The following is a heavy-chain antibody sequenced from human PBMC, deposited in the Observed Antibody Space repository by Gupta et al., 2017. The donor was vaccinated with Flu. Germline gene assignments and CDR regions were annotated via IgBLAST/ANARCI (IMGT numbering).Heavy chain of an antibody. V-gene: IGHV3-48*03. CDR3: ARDLIAASVYFYYGMDV. CDR1: GFTFSSYD. D-gene: IGHD6-13*01. Sequence: EVRLVESGGNLVQPGGSLRLSCAASGFTFSSYDMNWVRQAPGKGLEWVSYISSAGNTIYYPESVKGRFTISRDNAKNSLYLQMNSLRAEDTAVYYCARDLIAASVYFYYGMDVWGQGTTVTVSS. J-gene: IGHJ6*02. CDR2: ISSAGNTI.